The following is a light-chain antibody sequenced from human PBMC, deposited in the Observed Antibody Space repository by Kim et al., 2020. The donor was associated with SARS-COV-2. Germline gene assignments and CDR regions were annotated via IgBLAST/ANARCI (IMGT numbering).Light chain of an antibody. CDR3: QQYNNWPPHT. CDR2: GAS. J-gene: IGKJ2*01. Sequence: VSPGERATLACRASQSVSSNLAWYQQKPGQAPRLLIYGASTRATGIPARFSGSGSGTEFTLTISSLQSEDFAVYYCQQYNNWPPHTIGQGTKLEIK. V-gene: IGKV3-15*01. CDR1: QSVSSN.